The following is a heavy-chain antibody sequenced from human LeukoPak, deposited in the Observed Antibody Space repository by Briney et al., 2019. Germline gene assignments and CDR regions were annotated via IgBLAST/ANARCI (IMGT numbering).Heavy chain of an antibody. J-gene: IGHJ6*03. V-gene: IGHV4-34*01. CDR1: GGSFSGYY. Sequence: PSETLSLTCAVYGGSFSGYYWSWIRQPPGKGLEWIGEINHSGSTNYNPSLKSRVTISVDTSKNQFSLRLSSVTAADTAVYYCARGLGDGGWYSGGGYYYYYMDVWGKGTTVTVSS. CDR3: ARGLGDGGWYSGGGYYYYYMDV. CDR2: INHSGST. D-gene: IGHD6-19*01.